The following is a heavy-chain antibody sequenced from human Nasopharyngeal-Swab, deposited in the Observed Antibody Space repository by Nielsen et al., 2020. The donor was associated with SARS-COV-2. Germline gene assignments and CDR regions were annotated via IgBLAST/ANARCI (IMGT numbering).Heavy chain of an antibody. J-gene: IGHJ6*03. CDR2: IRYDGSNK. CDR1: GFTFSSFG. CDR3: AKDGADFRSGYYRSYYYYMVV. Sequence: GESLKISCATSGFTFSSFGMHWARQAPGKGLEWVAFIRYDGSNKYYADSVKGRFTISRDTSKNTVYLQMNSLRAEDTAVYYCAKDGADFRSGYYRSYYYYMVVWGIGTTVTVSS. D-gene: IGHD3-3*01. V-gene: IGHV3-30*02.